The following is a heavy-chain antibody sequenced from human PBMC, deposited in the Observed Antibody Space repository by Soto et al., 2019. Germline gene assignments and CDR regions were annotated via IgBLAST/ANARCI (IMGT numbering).Heavy chain of an antibody. D-gene: IGHD2-21*01. V-gene: IGHV3-33*01. CDR2: IWNDGTYK. CDR3: ARACPTGACCFILDY. CDR1: GFSFSSHG. J-gene: IGHJ4*02. Sequence: QVQLVESGGGVVQPERSLRLSCVTSGFSFSSHGMHWVRQAPGKGLEWVAVIWNDGTYKYYVDSVKGRFTISRDNSKSTLYLQMNSLRVEDTALSYCARACPTGACCFILDYWGQGTLVTVSS.